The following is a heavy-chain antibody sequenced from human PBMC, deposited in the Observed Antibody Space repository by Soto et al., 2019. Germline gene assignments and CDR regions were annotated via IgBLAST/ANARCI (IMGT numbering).Heavy chain of an antibody. CDR3: ARRLTGSGISYFDN. CDR2: IHHSGST. CDR1: GVSISSDEYY. D-gene: IGHD3-10*01. Sequence: QVHLQESGPGLVKPSQTLSLTCTVSGVSISSDEYYWNWIRQLPGKGLEWIGFIHHSGSTFFNPSLESQVSISVDSSKNQFFLTLNSVTAADTAVYYCARRLTGSGISYFDNWGQGILVRVSS. J-gene: IGHJ4*02. V-gene: IGHV4-31*01.